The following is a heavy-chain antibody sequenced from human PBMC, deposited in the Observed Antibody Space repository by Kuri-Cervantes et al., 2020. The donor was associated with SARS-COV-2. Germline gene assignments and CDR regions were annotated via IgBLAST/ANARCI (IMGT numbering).Heavy chain of an antibody. J-gene: IGHJ6*02. CDR3: ARDVNIVVVPAYYYGMDV. Sequence: ETLSLTCAASGFTFSSYSMNWVRQAPGKGLEWVSSISSSSSYIYYADSVKGRFTISRDSAKNSLYLQMNSLRAEDTAVYYCARDVNIVVVPAYYYGMDVWGRGTTVTVSS. V-gene: IGHV3-21*01. CDR1: GFTFSSYS. D-gene: IGHD2-2*01. CDR2: ISSSSSYI.